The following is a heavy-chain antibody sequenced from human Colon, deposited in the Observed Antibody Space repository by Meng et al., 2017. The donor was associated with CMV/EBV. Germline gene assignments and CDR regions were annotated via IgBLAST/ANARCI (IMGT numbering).Heavy chain of an antibody. CDR2: ISGSSSYI. D-gene: IGHD4-11*01. CDR3: ASSSNYGGYFDY. CDR1: GFSFSSVP. V-gene: IGHV3-21*01. J-gene: IGHJ4*02. Sequence: GESLKISCAASGFSFSSVPMNWVRQAPGKGLEWVSSISGSSSYIYYVDSMKGRFTISRDNAKNSLYLQMNSLRAEDTAVYYCASSSNYGGYFDYWGQGTLVTVSS.